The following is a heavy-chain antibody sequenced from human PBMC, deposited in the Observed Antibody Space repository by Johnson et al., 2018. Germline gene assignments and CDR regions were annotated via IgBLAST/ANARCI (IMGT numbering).Heavy chain of an antibody. J-gene: IGHJ3*02. CDR3: ARGRRYPGAFDI. CDR2: INHSGST. V-gene: IGHV4-34*01. D-gene: IGHD1-1*01. Sequence: QVQLQQWGAGLLKPSETLSLTCVVYGGSFSGYYWNWDRQPPGKGLEWIGEINHSGSTNNNPSLKSRVTISVDTSKNHFSLRVGSVTAADTAVYYCARGRRYPGAFDIWGQGTMVTVSS. CDR1: GGSFSGYY.